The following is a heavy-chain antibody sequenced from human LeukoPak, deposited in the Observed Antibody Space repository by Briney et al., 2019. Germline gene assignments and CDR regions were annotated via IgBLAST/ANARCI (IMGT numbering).Heavy chain of an antibody. D-gene: IGHD6-13*01. CDR1: GGSISSYY. V-gene: IGHV4-59*08. CDR2: INYIRTT. Sequence: SETLSLTCTVSGGSISSYYWNWVRQPPEKGLEWIGYINYIRTTDYNPPLKSRVTTSLDPSKNRFSLKLSPVTAADTAMYYCARSYSSSDHYYCYGMDVWGQGTTVTVSS. CDR3: ARSYSSSDHYYCYGMDV. J-gene: IGHJ6*02.